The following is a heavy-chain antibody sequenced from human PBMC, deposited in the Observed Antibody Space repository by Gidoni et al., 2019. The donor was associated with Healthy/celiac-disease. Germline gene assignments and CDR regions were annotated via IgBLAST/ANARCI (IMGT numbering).Heavy chain of an antibody. Sequence: EVQLVESGGGLVQPGRSLRLSCAASGFTFDDYAMHWVRQAPGKGLEWVSGISWNSGSIGYADSVKGRFTISRDNAKNSLYLQMNSLRAEDTALYYCAKDRGRPYYYYGMDVWGQGTTVTVSS. CDR3: AKDRGRPYYYYGMDV. J-gene: IGHJ6*02. V-gene: IGHV3-9*01. CDR2: ISWNSGSI. CDR1: GFTFDDYA. D-gene: IGHD3-16*01.